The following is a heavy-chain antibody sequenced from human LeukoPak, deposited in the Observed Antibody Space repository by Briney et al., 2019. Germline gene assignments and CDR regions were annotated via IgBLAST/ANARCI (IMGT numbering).Heavy chain of an antibody. Sequence: PGQSLRLACAVSAFSSSSYAMHCVSHAAGKGLEWGGVISYDVSNKYYADSVKGRFTISRDNSKNTLYLQMNSLRAEDTAVYYCARGGDIVVVPAGALGDYWGQGTLVTVSS. CDR3: ARGGDIVVVPAGALGDY. J-gene: IGHJ4*02. D-gene: IGHD2-2*01. CDR1: AFSSSSYA. CDR2: ISYDVSNK. V-gene: IGHV3-30*08.